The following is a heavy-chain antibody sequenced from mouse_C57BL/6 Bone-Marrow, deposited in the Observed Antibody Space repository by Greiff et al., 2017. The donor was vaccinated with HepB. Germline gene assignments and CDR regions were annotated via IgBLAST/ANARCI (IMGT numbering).Heavy chain of an antibody. Sequence: EVQGVESGGGLVKPGGSLKLSCAASGFTFSDYGMHWVRQAPEKGLEWVAYISSGSSTIYYADTVKGRFTISRDNAKNTLFLQMTSLRSEDTAMYYCAKIYFGFAYWGQGTLVTVSA. V-gene: IGHV5-17*01. CDR3: AKIYFGFAY. J-gene: IGHJ3*01. CDR2: ISSGSSTI. D-gene: IGHD2-1*01. CDR1: GFTFSDYG.